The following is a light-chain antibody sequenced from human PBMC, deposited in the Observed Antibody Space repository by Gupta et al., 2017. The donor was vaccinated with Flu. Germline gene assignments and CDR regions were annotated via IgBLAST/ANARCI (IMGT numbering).Light chain of an antibody. Sequence: QSALTQPASVSGSPGQSITISCTGPSSDVGGYNYVSWYQQHPGKAPNLMIYDVSNRPSGVSNRFSGSKSGKTASVTISGLQAEDEADYYCSSYTSSSTLEGVFGTGTKLTVL. CDR2: DVS. CDR1: SSDVGGYNY. CDR3: SSYTSSSTLEGV. J-gene: IGLJ1*01. V-gene: IGLV2-14*01.